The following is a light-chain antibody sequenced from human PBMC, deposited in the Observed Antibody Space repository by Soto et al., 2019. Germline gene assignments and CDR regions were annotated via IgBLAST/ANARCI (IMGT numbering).Light chain of an antibody. V-gene: IGLV1-40*01. CDR2: GNS. CDR1: SSKIGAGYD. CDR3: QSYDSSLSGSDVV. Sequence: QSVLTQPPSVSGAPGQRVTISCTGSSSKIGAGYDVHWYQQLPGTAPKLLIYGNSNRPSGVPDRFSGSKSGTSASLAITGLQAEDEADYYCQSYDSSLSGSDVVFGGGTQLTVL. J-gene: IGLJ2*01.